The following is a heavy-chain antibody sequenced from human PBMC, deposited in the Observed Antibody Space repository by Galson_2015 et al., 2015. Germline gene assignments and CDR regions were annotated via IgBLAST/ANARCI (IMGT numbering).Heavy chain of an antibody. CDR3: AKDHNLTSKVFRIHIVTDYHYRDV. J-gene: IGHJ6*03. Sequence: SLRLSCAASGFTFSDYAMNWVRQAPGKGLEWVSAISTGGTTYYADSVKGRFSISRDNSKSMLYLQMNSMRAEETAVDYCAKDHNLTSKVFRIHIVTDYHYRDVRGKWTAVILSS. CDR1: GFTFSDYA. V-gene: IGHV3-23*01. CDR2: ISTGGTT. D-gene: IGHD3-16*02.